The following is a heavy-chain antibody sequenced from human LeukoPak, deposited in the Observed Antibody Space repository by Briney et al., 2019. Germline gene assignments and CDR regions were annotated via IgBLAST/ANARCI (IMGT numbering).Heavy chain of an antibody. CDR3: ARLGYCSSTSCSNDY. D-gene: IGHD2-2*01. CDR1: GYTXTRYG. Sequence: ASVKVSCKASGYTXTRYGISWVRQAPGQGLEWMGRISDYNGDTNYAQKLQGRVTMTTDTSTSTAYMELRSLRSDDTAVYYCARLGYCSSTSCSNDYWGQGTLVTVSS. J-gene: IGHJ4*02. CDR2: ISDYNGDT. V-gene: IGHV1-18*01.